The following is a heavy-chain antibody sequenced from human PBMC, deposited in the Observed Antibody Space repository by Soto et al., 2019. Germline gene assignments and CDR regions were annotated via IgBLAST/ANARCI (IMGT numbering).Heavy chain of an antibody. CDR3: AACISTCCYVGGLDV. CDR1: GFTFSNYG. D-gene: IGHD2-2*01. CDR2: ISYQGRED. J-gene: IGHJ6*02. V-gene: IGHV3-30*03. Sequence: QVQLVESGGGVVQPGRSLRLSCAASGFTFSNYGMHWVRQAPGKGLEWVAVISYQGREDYYGEFGKGRFIISRGNSGTTLQLQMNRLRPEELAVDYCAACISTCCYVGGLDVWGQGTTVTVSS.